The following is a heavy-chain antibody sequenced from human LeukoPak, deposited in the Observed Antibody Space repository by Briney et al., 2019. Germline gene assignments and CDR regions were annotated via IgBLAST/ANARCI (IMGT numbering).Heavy chain of an antibody. J-gene: IGHJ5*02. Sequence: ASVKVSCKASGYTFTSYYMHWVRQAPGQGLEWMGIINPSGGSTSYAQKFQGRVTMTRDMSTSIVYMELSSLRSEDTAVYYCARDQGYYGSGSYSWFDPWGQGTLVTVSS. CDR1: GYTFTSYY. V-gene: IGHV1-46*01. CDR3: ARDQGYYGSGSYSWFDP. CDR2: INPSGGST. D-gene: IGHD3-10*01.